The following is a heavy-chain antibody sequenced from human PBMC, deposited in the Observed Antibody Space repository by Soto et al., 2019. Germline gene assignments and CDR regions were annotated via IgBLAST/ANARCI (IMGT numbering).Heavy chain of an antibody. V-gene: IGHV4-59*01. CDR3: ARAGILTGYPLYYYYYYMDV. CDR1: GGSISSYY. Sequence: SETLSLTCTVSGGSISSYYWSWIRQPPGKGLDWIGYIYYSGSTNYNPSLKSRVTISVDTSKNQFSLKLSSVTAADTAVYYCARAGILTGYPLYYYYYYMDVWGKGTTVTVSS. CDR2: IYYSGST. D-gene: IGHD3-9*01. J-gene: IGHJ6*03.